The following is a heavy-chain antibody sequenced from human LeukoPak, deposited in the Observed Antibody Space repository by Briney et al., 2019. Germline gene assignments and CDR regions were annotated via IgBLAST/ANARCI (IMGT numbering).Heavy chain of an antibody. D-gene: IGHD6-19*01. V-gene: IGHV3-7*01. Sequence: PGGSLRLSCAASGFTFSTYWMSWVRQAPGKGLEWVANIKQDGSDKYYVDSVKGRFTISRDNAKNSLYLQMNSLRVEDTSVYYCARGTYISGWYPDYFDSWGQGTLVTVSS. CDR3: ARGTYISGWYPDYFDS. CDR1: GFTFSTYW. CDR2: IKQDGSDK. J-gene: IGHJ4*02.